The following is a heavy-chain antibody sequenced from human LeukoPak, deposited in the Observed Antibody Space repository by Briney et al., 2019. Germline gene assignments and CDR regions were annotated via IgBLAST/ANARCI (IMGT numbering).Heavy chain of an antibody. J-gene: IGHJ4*02. CDR1: GYRFTSYW. D-gene: IGHD6-13*01. CDR2: IYPGDSDT. V-gene: IGHV5-51*01. Sequence: GESLKISCKGSGYRFTSYWIGWVRQMPGNGLEWMGIIYPGDSDTKYSPSFQGQVTISADKSISTAYLQWSSLKASDTAMYYCARPSSSTWYSSPLGYWGQGTLVTVSS. CDR3: ARPSSSTWYSSPLGY.